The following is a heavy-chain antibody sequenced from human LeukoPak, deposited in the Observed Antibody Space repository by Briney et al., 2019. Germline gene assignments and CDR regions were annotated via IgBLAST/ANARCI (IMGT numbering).Heavy chain of an antibody. D-gene: IGHD4-11*01. Sequence: SGPALVKPTQTLTLTCTFSGLSLSTSGMCVSWIRQPPGKALEWLARIDWDDDKYYNTSLKTRLTISKDTSKNQVVLTVTNMDPVDTATYYCARHRGTAVISPSDYWGQGTLVTVSS. CDR2: IDWDDDK. CDR3: ARHRGTAVISPSDY. CDR1: GLSLSTSGMC. J-gene: IGHJ4*02. V-gene: IGHV2-70*11.